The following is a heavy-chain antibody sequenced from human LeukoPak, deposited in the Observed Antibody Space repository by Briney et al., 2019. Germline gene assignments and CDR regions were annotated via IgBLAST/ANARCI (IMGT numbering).Heavy chain of an antibody. CDR3: AKRGVVIRVILVGFHKEAYYFDS. CDR1: GITLSNYG. V-gene: IGHV3-23*01. Sequence: GGFLRLSCAVSGITLSNYGMSWVRQAPGKGLEWVAGISDSGGRTNYADSVKGRFTISRDNPKNTLYLQMNSLRAEDTAVCFCAKRGVVIRVILVGFHKEAYYFDSWGQGALITVSS. CDR2: ISDSGGRT. J-gene: IGHJ4*02. D-gene: IGHD3-22*01.